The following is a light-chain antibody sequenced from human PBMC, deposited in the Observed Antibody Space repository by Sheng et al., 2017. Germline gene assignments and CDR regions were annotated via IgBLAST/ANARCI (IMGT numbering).Light chain of an antibody. CDR1: QSVSSY. CDR2: GAS. Sequence: EIVLTQSPATLSLSPGERATLSCRASQSVSSYLAWYQQKPGQAPRLLIYGASSRATGIPDRFSGSGSGTDFTLTIRSLQSEDFAVYYCQQYDKWPLPFGGGTKVEIK. V-gene: IGKV3D-15*01. CDR3: QQYDKWPLP. J-gene: IGKJ4*01.